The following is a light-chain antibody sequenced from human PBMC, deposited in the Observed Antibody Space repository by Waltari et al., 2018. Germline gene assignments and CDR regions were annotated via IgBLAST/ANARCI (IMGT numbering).Light chain of an antibody. CDR3: SSYTSSSTWV. CDR1: SSDVGGYTY. V-gene: IGLV2-14*03. Sequence: QSALTQPASVSGSLGQSITISCTGTSSDVGGYTYVSWYQQHPGKAPKLMIYDVTTRPSGVSNRFSGSKSVNTASLTISGLQAEDEADYYCSSYTSSSTWVFGGGTKLTVL. J-gene: IGLJ3*02. CDR2: DVT.